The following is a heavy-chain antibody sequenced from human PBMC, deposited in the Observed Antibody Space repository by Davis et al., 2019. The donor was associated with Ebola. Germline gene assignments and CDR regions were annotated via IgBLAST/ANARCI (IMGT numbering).Heavy chain of an antibody. Sequence: GESLKISCKGSGYKFNTYWIGWVRQMPGKGLEWMGIIYPGDSDTKYSPSFQGQVTISADKSISTAYLQWANLKASDTAIYYCARSTGWYAADYYHGMDVWGKGTKVSVSS. CDR1: GYKFNTYW. CDR3: ARSTGWYAADYYHGMDV. J-gene: IGHJ6*04. V-gene: IGHV5-51*01. CDR2: IYPGDSDT. D-gene: IGHD6-19*01.